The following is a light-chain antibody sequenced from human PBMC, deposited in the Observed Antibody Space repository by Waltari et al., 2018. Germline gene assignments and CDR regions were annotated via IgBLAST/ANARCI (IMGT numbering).Light chain of an antibody. V-gene: IGLV1-47*01. J-gene: IGLJ1*01. CDR2: RNN. Sequence: SVLTQPPSASGTPGQRFTITCSGRIPTIGSNDVNWYQQLPGTAPKLLIYRNNQRPSGVPDRFSGSKSGTSASLAISGLRSEDEGDYYCAAWDDSLREVFGTGTKVTVL. CDR3: AAWDDSLREV. CDR1: IPTIGSND.